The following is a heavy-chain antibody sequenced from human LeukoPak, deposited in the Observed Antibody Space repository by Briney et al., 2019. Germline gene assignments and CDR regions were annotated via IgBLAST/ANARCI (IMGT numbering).Heavy chain of an antibody. CDR1: GYTLTELS. J-gene: IGHJ4*02. D-gene: IGHD5-12*01. CDR3: ATDGARGYSGYETSYDY. CDR2: FDTEDGET. V-gene: IGHV1-24*01. Sequence: ASVKVSCKVSGYTLTELSMHWVRQAPGKGLEWMGGFDTEDGETIYAQKFQGRVTMTEDTSTDTAYMELSSLRSEDTAVYYCATDGARGYSGYETSYDYWGQGTLVTVSS.